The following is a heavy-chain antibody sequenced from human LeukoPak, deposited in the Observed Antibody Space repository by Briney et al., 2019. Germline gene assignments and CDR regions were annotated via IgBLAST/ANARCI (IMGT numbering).Heavy chain of an antibody. V-gene: IGHV4-34*01. J-gene: IGHJ6*03. CDR2: INHSGST. Sequence: SETLSLTCAVYGGSFSGYYWSWIRQPPGKGLEWIGEINHSGSTNYNPSLKSRVTISVDTSKNQFSLKLSSVTAADTAVYYCARVKSYYYYYMDAWGKGTTVTVSS. CDR1: GGSFSGYY. CDR3: ARVKSYYYYYMDA.